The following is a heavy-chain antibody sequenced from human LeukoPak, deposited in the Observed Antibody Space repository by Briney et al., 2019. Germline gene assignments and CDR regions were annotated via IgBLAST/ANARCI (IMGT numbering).Heavy chain of an antibody. J-gene: IGHJ6*02. CDR1: GFTFSSYA. D-gene: IGHD3-22*01. CDR3: ARDYYDSSGYSHGMDV. Sequence: QPGRSLRLSCAASGFTFSSYAMHWVRQTPGKGLEWVAVISYDGSNKYYADSVRGRFTISRDNSKNTLYLQMNSLRAEDTAVYYCARDYYDSSGYSHGMDVWGQGTTVTVSS. CDR2: ISYDGSNK. V-gene: IGHV3-30-3*01.